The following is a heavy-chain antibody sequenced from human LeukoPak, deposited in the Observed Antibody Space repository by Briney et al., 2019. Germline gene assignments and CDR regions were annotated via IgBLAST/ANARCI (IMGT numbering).Heavy chain of an antibody. CDR2: INPSGGST. D-gene: IGHD3-22*01. Sequence: ASVKVSCKASGYTFTSYYMHWVRQAPGQGLEWMGVINPSGGSTSYAQKFQGGVTMTRDMSTSTVYMELSSLRSEDTAVYYCARDPKDDTSGYYYFDYWGQGTLVTVSS. CDR3: ARDPKDDTSGYYYFDY. J-gene: IGHJ4*02. V-gene: IGHV1-46*01. CDR1: GYTFTSYY.